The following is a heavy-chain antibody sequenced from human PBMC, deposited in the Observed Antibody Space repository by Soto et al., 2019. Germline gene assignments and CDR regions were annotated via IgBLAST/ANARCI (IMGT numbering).Heavy chain of an antibody. V-gene: IGHV1-69*04. D-gene: IGHD2-15*01. CDR2: IIPILGIA. J-gene: IGHJ5*02. CDR1: GGTFSSYT. CDR3: AREGSYCSGGSCYSEGWFDP. Sequence: ASVKVSCQASGGTFSSYTISWVRQAPGQGLEWMGRIIPILGIANYAQKFQGRVTITADKSTSTAYMELSSLRSEDTAVYYCAREGSYCSGGSCYSEGWFDPWGQGTLVTVSS.